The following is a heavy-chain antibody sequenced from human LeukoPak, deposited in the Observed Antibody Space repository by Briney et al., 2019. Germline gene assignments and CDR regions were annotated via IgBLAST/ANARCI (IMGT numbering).Heavy chain of an antibody. Sequence: SETLSLTCTVSGGSISSYYWSWIRQSPGKGLEWIGYIRNSGITNYNPSLKSRVTMSVDTSKNQFSLKLSSVTAADTAVYYCARWAAAGERRENWFDPWGQGTLVTVSS. CDR1: GGSISSYY. V-gene: IGHV4-59*01. CDR2: IRNSGIT. D-gene: IGHD6-13*01. CDR3: ARWAAAGERRENWFDP. J-gene: IGHJ5*02.